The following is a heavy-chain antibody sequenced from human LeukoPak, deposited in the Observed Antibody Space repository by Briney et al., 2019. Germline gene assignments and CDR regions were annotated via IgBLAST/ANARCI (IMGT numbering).Heavy chain of an antibody. V-gene: IGHV3-11*01. CDR2: ISSSGSTI. J-gene: IGHJ4*02. D-gene: IGHD3-10*01. CDR1: GFTFSEYY. Sequence: GGSLRLSCAASGFTFSEYYMSWIRQAPGKGLEWVSYISSSGSTIYYADSVKGRFTISRDNAKNSLYLQMNSLRAEDTAVYYCARVRYYGSGSHYYFDYWGQGTLVTVSS. CDR3: ARVRYYGSGSHYYFDY.